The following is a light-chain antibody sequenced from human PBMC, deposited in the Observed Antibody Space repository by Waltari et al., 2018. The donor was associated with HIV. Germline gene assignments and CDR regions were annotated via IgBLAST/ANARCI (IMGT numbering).Light chain of an antibody. J-gene: IGLJ2*01. CDR2: MSD. CDR1: SYNIGRKY. Sequence: QSVMTQPPSASGTPVQRVTISCSGSSYNIGRKYIYWYQQLHGTDPNLLIYMSDHRPAGVPDRFSESKSGTSASLAISGLRSEDEAEYYCAAWDDSLSATVFGGGTKLTVL. CDR3: AAWDDSLSATV. V-gene: IGLV1-47*01.